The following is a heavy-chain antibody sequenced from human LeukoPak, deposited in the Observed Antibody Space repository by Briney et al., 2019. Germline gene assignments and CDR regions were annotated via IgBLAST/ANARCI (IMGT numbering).Heavy chain of an antibody. CDR3: AKDLGYDSSGYFDY. J-gene: IGHJ4*02. D-gene: IGHD3-22*01. Sequence: PGGSLRLSCAASGFTFDDYAMHWVRQAPGKGLEWVSGIGWNSGSIGYADSVKGRFTISRDNAKNSLYPQMNSLRAEDTALYYCAKDLGYDSSGYFDYWGQGTLVTVSS. CDR1: GFTFDDYA. CDR2: IGWNSGSI. V-gene: IGHV3-9*01.